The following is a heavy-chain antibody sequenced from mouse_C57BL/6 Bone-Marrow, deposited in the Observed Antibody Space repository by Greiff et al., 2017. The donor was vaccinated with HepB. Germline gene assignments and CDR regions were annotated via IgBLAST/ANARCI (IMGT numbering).Heavy chain of an antibody. D-gene: IGHD1-1*01. J-gene: IGHJ3*01. CDR3: ARSGVYYYGSTWFAY. Sequence: VQLQQSGAELARPGASVKLSCKASGYTFTSYGISWVKQRTGQGLEWIGEIYPRSGNTYYNEKFKGKATLTADKSSSTAYMELRSLTSEDSAVYFCARSGVYYYGSTWFAYWGQGTLVTFSA. CDR1: GYTFTSYG. CDR2: IYPRSGNT. V-gene: IGHV1-81*01.